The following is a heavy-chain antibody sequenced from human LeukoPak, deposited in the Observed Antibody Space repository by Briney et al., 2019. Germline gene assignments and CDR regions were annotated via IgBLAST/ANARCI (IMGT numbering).Heavy chain of an antibody. D-gene: IGHD6-6*01. CDR1: GFTFSSYS. CDR2: ITSSSNI. CDR3: ARSANPGVHEFDP. J-gene: IGHJ5*02. Sequence: PEGSLRLSCAASGFTFSSYSMAWVRQAPGKGLEWLSYITSSSNINYADSVKGRFTISRDNAKNSLYLQMNSLRDEDTAVYYCARSANPGVHEFDPWGQGTLVTVSS. V-gene: IGHV3-48*02.